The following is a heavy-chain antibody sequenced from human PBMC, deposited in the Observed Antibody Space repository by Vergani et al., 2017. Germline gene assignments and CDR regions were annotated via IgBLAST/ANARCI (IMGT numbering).Heavy chain of an antibody. CDR2: IKQDGSEK. V-gene: IGHV3-7*01. Sequence: EVQLVESGGGLVQPGGSLRLSCAASGFTFSSYWMSWVRQAPGKGLEWVANIKQDGSEKYYVDSVKGRFTISRANAKNSLYLQMNSLRAEDTAVYYCAKSLGFYRRDGYNSGGPDYWGQGTLVTVSS. J-gene: IGHJ4*02. D-gene: IGHD5-24*01. CDR1: GFTFSSYW. CDR3: AKSLGFYRRDGYNSGGPDY.